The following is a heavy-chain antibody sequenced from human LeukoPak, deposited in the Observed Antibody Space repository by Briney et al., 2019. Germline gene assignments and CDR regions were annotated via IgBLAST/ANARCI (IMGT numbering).Heavy chain of an antibody. J-gene: IGHJ4*02. CDR2: IYYSGST. CDR1: GYSINNYY. Sequence: SETLSLTCTVSGYSINNYYWSWIRQPPGKGLEWIGCIYYSGSTYYNPSLKSRVIITVDTSKNQFSLNLSSVTAADTAIYYCATYCSSTTCYGKYSYWGQGALVTVSS. V-gene: IGHV4-59*04. CDR3: ATYCSSTTCYGKYSY. D-gene: IGHD2-2*01.